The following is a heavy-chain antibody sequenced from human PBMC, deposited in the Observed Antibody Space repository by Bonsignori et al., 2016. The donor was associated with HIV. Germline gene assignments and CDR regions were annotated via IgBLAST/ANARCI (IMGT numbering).Heavy chain of an antibody. CDR3: ARDPYQGSSSWYISYYYYYMDV. J-gene: IGHJ6*03. CDR2: ISSSSSYI. D-gene: IGHD6-13*01. Sequence: WIRQPPGKGLEWVSSISSSSSYIYYADSVKGRFTISRDNAKNSLYLQMNSLRAEDTAVYYCARDPYQGSSSWYISYYYYYMDVWGKGTTVTVSS. V-gene: IGHV3-21*01.